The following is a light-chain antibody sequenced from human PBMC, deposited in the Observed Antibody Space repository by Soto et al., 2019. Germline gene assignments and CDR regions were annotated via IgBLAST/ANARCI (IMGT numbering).Light chain of an antibody. J-gene: IGKJ4*01. CDR3: LQHHTYPLT. CDR2: DAS. Sequence: TQSPGTLSLSPGERATLSCRASQSVTKSLAWYQQKPGKAPKRLIFDASSLQSGVPSRFSGSGSGTEFTLTIRSLQPEDSATYFCLQHHTYPLTFGGGTKVEIK. V-gene: IGKV1-17*01. CDR1: QSVTKS.